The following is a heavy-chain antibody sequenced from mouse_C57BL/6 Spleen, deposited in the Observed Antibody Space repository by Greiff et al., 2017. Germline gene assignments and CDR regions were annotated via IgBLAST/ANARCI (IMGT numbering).Heavy chain of an antibody. D-gene: IGHD1-1*01. J-gene: IGHJ4*01. V-gene: IGHV3-6*01. CDR3: AIYYGSSYDAMDY. Sequence: EVKLMESGPGLVKPSQSLSLTCSVTGYSITSGYYWNWIRQFPGNKLEWMGYISYDGSNNYNPSLKNRISITRDTSKNQFFLKLNSVTTEDTATDYCAIYYGSSYDAMDYWGQGTSVTVSS. CDR1: GYSITSGYY. CDR2: ISYDGSN.